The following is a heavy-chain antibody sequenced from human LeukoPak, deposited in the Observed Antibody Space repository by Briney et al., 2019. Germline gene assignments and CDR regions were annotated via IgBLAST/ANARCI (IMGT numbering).Heavy chain of an antibody. Sequence: SETLSLTCTVSGGSIRSYYWSWIRQPPGKGLEWIAYIYYSGSTNYNPSLKSRVTISVDTSKNQFSLKLSSVTAADTAVYYCARAQYSSGWYDYWGQGALVTVSS. CDR2: IYYSGST. CDR3: ARAQYSSGWYDY. CDR1: GGSIRSYY. D-gene: IGHD6-19*01. V-gene: IGHV4-59*08. J-gene: IGHJ5*01.